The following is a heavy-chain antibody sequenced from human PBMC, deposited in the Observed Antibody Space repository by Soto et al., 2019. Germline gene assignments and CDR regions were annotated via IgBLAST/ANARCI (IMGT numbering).Heavy chain of an antibody. V-gene: IGHV4-30-2*01. CDR1: GGSISSGGSS. J-gene: IGHJ4*02. CDR3: ARAGGLGAVAVDS. CDR2: LYHSGST. D-gene: IGHD6-19*01. Sequence: QLQLQESGSGLVKPSQTLSLTCAVSGGSISSGGSSWSWIRQPPGKGLEWIGYLYHSGSTYYNPSLKRRGPISGDRSKNQFSMKLSSVTAADTAVYYCARAGGLGAVAVDSWGQGTLVTVSS.